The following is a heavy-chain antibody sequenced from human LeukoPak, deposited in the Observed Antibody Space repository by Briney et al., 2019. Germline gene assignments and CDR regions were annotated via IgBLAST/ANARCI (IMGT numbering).Heavy chain of an antibody. Sequence: SETLSLTCTVSGDSISIYYWSWIRQPPGKGLEWIGYIYYSGSTKYNPSLKSRVTISVDTSKNQFSLKLSPVTPADTAVYYCARQVYSSSWSYYFEYWGQGTLVTVSS. D-gene: IGHD6-13*01. CDR2: IYYSGST. J-gene: IGHJ4*02. CDR3: ARQVYSSSWSYYFEY. CDR1: GDSISIYY. V-gene: IGHV4-59*01.